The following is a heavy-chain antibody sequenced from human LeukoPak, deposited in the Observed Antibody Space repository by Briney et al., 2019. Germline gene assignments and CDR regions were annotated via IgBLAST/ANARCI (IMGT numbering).Heavy chain of an antibody. D-gene: IGHD2-2*01. CDR1: GFTFSSYE. Sequence: GGSLRLSCAASGFTFSSYEINWVRQAPGKGLEWVSYISSSGRTVYYTDSVKGRFTMSRDNAKKSLYLQMNSLRAEDTAFYYCAKGFCISTSCFFDYWGQGSLVTVSS. CDR3: AKGFCISTSCFFDY. J-gene: IGHJ4*02. CDR2: ISSSGRTV. V-gene: IGHV3-48*03.